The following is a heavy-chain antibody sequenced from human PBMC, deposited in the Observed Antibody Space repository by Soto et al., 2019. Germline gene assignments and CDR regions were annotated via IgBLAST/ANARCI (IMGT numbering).Heavy chain of an antibody. CDR3: ARTDFWSGYLAQDV. CDR1: GGSISIYY. J-gene: IGHJ6*02. Sequence: SDTLSLTSTVSGGSISIYYWSWIRHPPGKGLEWIGYIYYSGSTNYNPSLKSRVTISVDTSKNQFSLKLSSVTAADTAVYYCARTDFWSGYLAQDVWGQGTTVTVSS. V-gene: IGHV4-59*07. CDR2: IYYSGST. D-gene: IGHD3-3*01.